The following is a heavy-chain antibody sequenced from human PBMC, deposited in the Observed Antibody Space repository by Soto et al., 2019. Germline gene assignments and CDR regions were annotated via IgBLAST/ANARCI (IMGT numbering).Heavy chain of an antibody. CDR2: INSGGRT. D-gene: IGHD4-17*01. CDR1: GFTFSSYT. CDR3: AKDLRPDGVWDFDY. J-gene: IGHJ4*02. Sequence: EVQLLESGGGLVQPGGSLRLSCAASGFTFSSYTMNWVRQAPGKGLEWVSGINSGGRTYYADSVKGRFTISRDDSNNTLYLQIISLRAEDTAVYYCAKDLRPDGVWDFDYWGQGTLVTVSS. V-gene: IGHV3-23*01.